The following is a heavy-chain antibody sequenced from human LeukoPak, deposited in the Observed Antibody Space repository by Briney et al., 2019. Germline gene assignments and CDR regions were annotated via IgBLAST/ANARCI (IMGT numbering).Heavy chain of an antibody. Sequence: GWSLTLSCAASGFTFSRYWLHWVRQAPGKGLVWVSRINSDGSSTSYADSVKGRFTISRDNTKNTLYLQMNALRAEDTAVYYCARGVYYFDYWGQGTLVTVSS. CDR1: GFTFSRYW. CDR3: ARGVYYFDY. CDR2: INSDGSST. D-gene: IGHD6-13*01. J-gene: IGHJ4*02. V-gene: IGHV3-74*01.